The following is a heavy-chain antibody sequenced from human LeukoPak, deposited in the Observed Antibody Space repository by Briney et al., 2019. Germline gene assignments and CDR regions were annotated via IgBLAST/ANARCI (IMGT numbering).Heavy chain of an antibody. CDR2: ISSSSSTI. V-gene: IGHV3-48*01. Sequence: GGSLRLSCAASGFTFSSYSMNWVRQAPGKGLEWVSYISSSSSTIYYADSVKGRFTISRDNAKNSLYLQMNSLRAEDTAVYYCAKEGRGYSYGHYYYMDVWGKGTTVTVSS. J-gene: IGHJ6*03. CDR1: GFTFSSYS. D-gene: IGHD5-18*01. CDR3: AKEGRGYSYGHYYYMDV.